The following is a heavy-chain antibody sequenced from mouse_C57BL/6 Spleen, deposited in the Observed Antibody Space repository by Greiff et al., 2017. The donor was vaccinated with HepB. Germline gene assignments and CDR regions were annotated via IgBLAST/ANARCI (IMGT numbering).Heavy chain of an antibody. CDR3: ARNYYGSSYFYAMDY. D-gene: IGHD1-1*01. Sequence: EVQLQQSGPVLVKPGASVKMSCKASGYTFTDYYMNWVKQSHGKSLEWTGVINPYNGGTSYNQKFKGKATLTVDKSSSTAYMELNSLTSEDSAVYYCARNYYGSSYFYAMDYWGQGTSVTVSS. CDR1: GYTFTDYY. CDR2: INPYNGGT. V-gene: IGHV1-19*01. J-gene: IGHJ4*01.